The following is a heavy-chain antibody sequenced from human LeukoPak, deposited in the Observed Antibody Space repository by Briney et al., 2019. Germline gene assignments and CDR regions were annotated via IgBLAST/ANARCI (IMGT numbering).Heavy chain of an antibody. D-gene: IGHD6-13*01. Sequence: KTGGSLRLSCAASGFTFSDYYMSWIRQAPGKGLEWVSYISSSGSTIYYADSVKGRFTISRDNAKNSLYLQMNSLRAEDTAVYYCAKDRLGFGVAAAGTSIFFDYWGQGTLVTVSS. J-gene: IGHJ4*02. V-gene: IGHV3-11*04. CDR3: AKDRLGFGVAAAGTSIFFDY. CDR2: ISSSGSTI. CDR1: GFTFSDYY.